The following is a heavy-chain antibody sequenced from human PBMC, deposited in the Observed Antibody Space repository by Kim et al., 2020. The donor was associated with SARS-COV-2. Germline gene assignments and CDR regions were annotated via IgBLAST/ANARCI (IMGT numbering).Heavy chain of an antibody. CDR3: AKDLSYYPGKVAVAGTHLYYYYYGMDV. D-gene: IGHD6-19*01. J-gene: IGHJ6*02. V-gene: IGHV3-23*01. CDR2: ISGSGGST. Sequence: GGSLRLSCAASGFTFSSYAMSWVRQAPGKGLEWVSAISGSGGSTYYADSVKGRFTISRDNSKNTLYLQMNSLRAEDTAVYYCAKDLSYYPGKVAVAGTHLYYYYYGMDVWGQGTTVTVSS. CDR1: GFTFSSYA.